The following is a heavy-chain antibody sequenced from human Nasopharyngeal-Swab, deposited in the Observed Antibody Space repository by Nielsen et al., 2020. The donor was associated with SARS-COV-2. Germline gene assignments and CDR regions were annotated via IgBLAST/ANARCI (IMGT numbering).Heavy chain of an antibody. J-gene: IGHJ6*02. V-gene: IGHV3-23*01. CDR3: AAELIASGWYSGYYYYGMDV. CDR1: GFTFSSYA. CDR2: ISGSGGST. D-gene: IGHD6-19*01. Sequence: GESLKISCAASGFTFSSYAMSWVRQAPGKGLEWVSAISGSGGSTYYADSVKGRFTISRDNSKNTLYLQMNSLRSEDTAVYYCAAELIASGWYSGYYYYGMDVWGQGTTVTVSS.